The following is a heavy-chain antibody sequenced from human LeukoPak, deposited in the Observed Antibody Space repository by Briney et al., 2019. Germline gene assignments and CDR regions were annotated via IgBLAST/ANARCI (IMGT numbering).Heavy chain of an antibody. CDR1: EFTFSNYW. D-gene: IGHD6-19*01. CDR2: TNQDGSKN. V-gene: IGHV3-7*01. Sequence: GGSLRLSCAASEFTFSNYWMSWVRQAPGKGLERVAHTNQDGSKNYYVDSVRGRFTISRDNAKNSLYPQMNSLRAEDTAVYYCATTVAGYPDDYLDYWGQGTLVTVSS. CDR3: ATTVAGYPDDYLDY. J-gene: IGHJ4*02.